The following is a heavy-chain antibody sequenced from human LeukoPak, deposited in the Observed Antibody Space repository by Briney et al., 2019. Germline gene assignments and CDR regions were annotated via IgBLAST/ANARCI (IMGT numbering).Heavy chain of an antibody. CDR1: GFTFSSYG. J-gene: IGHJ4*02. CDR3: ARRDGYDFDY. V-gene: IGHV3-33*01. Sequence: PGRSLRLSCAASGFTFSSYGMHWVRQAPGKGLEWVAVIWYDGTNKYYADSVEGRFTISRDNSKNTLYLQMNSLSAEDTAVYYCARRDGYDFDYWGQGTLVTVSS. D-gene: IGHD5-24*01. CDR2: IWYDGTNK.